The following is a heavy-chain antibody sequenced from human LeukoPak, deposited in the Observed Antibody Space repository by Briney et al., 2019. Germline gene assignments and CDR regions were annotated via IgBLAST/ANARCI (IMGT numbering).Heavy chain of an antibody. Sequence: TLSLTCAISGDSVSSNSAAWNWRRQSPSRGLGWRGRTYYRSKWYNDYAVSGKSQITIPPDTSKNQFSLQLNSVTPEDTAVYYCARVVRGLVNYWGQGTLVTVSS. CDR2: TYYRSKWYN. J-gene: IGHJ4*02. CDR1: GDSVSSNSAA. V-gene: IGHV6-1*01. CDR3: ARVVRGLVNY. D-gene: IGHD3-10*02.